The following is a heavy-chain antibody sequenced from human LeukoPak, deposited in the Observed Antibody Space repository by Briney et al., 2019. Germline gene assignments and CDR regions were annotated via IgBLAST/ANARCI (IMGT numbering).Heavy chain of an antibody. CDR3: AKARVTTGYYMQVDY. D-gene: IGHD3-9*01. CDR2: ISPSGTA. J-gene: IGHJ4*02. CDR1: GFNFSTYA. V-gene: IGHV3-23*01. Sequence: PGGSLRLSCAASGFNFSTYAMTWVRQPPGKGLDWVAVISPSGTAHYADSMKGRYTICRDNSKNTVYLQLSSVRPEDTAVYYCAKARVTTGYYMQVDYWGQGTMVTVCS.